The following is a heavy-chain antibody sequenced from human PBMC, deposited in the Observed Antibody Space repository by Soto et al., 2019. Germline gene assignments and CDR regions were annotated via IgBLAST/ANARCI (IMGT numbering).Heavy chain of an antibody. J-gene: IGHJ4*02. Sequence: SETLSLTCAVSGGSISSYYWSWIRQPPGKGLEWIGYIYYTGSTNYNPSLKSRVTISVDTSKNQFSLRLRSVTAADTALYYCATLAGTTGYYFDSWGQGTLVTVSS. CDR1: GGSISSYY. CDR2: IYYTGST. CDR3: ATLAGTTGYYFDS. V-gene: IGHV4-59*08. D-gene: IGHD3-9*01.